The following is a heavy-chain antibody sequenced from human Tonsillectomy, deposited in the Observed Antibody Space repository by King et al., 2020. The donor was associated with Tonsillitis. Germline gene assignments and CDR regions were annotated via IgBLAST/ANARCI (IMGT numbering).Heavy chain of an antibody. Sequence: EQLVQSGAEVKKPGESLRISCEGSGYTFTSYWISWVRQMPGKGLEWMGRIDPSDSYTSYSPSFQGHVTISADKSINTAYLQWSGLKASDTAMYYCARPVRDWANTFDIWGQGTMVTVSS. D-gene: IGHD3/OR15-3a*01. CDR2: IDPSDSYT. J-gene: IGHJ3*02. V-gene: IGHV5-10-1*03. CDR1: GYTFTSYW. CDR3: ARPVRDWANTFDI.